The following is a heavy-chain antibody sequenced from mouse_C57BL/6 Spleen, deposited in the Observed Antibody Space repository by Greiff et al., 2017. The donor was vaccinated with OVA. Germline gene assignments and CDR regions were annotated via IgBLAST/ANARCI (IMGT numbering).Heavy chain of an antibody. D-gene: IGHD4-1*01. CDR3: ARYGPSTGHDY. J-gene: IGHJ2*01. CDR1: GFTFTDYY. CDR2: IRNKANGYTT. V-gene: IGHV7-3*01. Sequence: EVQGVESGGGLVQPGGSLSLSCAASGFTFTDYYMSWVRQPPGKALEWLGFIRNKANGYTTVYSASVKGRFTISRDNSQSILYLQMNALRAEDSATYYCARYGPSTGHDYWGQGTTLTVSS.